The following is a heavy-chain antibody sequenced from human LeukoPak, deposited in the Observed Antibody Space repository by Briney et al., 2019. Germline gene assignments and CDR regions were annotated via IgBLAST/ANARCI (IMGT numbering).Heavy chain of an antibody. CDR3: ARAEAITPYAFDI. CDR1: GGSIRSSYYS. J-gene: IGHJ3*02. D-gene: IGHD2-21*01. Sequence: PSETLSLTCTVSGGSIRSSYYSWSWIRQPPGKGLEWIGYIYYSGSTYYNPSLKSRVTISVDTSKNQFSLKLSSVTAADTAVYYCARAEAITPYAFDIWGQGTMVTVSS. V-gene: IGHV4-31*03. CDR2: IYYSGST.